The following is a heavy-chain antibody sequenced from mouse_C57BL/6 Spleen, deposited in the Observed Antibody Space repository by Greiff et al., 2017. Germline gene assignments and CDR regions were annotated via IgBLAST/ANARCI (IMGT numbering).Heavy chain of an antibody. J-gene: IGHJ4*01. Sequence: QVHVKQPGAELVRPGSSVKLSCKASGYTFTSYWMHWVKQRPIQGLEWIGNIDPSDSETHYNQKFKDKATLTVDKSSSTAYMQLSSLTSEDSAVYYCARGLLGYAMDYWGQGTSVTVSS. V-gene: IGHV1-52*01. CDR3: ARGLLGYAMDY. D-gene: IGHD3-1*01. CDR1: GYTFTSYW. CDR2: IDPSDSET.